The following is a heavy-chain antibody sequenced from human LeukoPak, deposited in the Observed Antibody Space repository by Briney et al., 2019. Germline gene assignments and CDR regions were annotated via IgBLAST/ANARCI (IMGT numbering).Heavy chain of an antibody. CDR1: GFTFSSYS. Sequence: GSLRLSCAASGFTFSSYSMNWVRQAPGKGLEWVSSISSSSSYIYYADSVKGRFTISRDTAKNSLYLQMNTPRAEDTAVYYGARDRGGYGSGSYTRYFEYWGEGNLGTVSS. CDR3: ARDRGGYGSGSYTRYFEY. CDR2: ISSSSSYI. D-gene: IGHD3-10*01. V-gene: IGHV3-21*01. J-gene: IGHJ4*02.